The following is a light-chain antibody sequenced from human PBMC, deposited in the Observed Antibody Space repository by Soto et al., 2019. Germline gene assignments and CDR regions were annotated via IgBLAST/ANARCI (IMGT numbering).Light chain of an antibody. J-gene: IGKJ2*01. CDR1: QSVSSNN. Sequence: EIVLTQSPGTLSLSPGERATLSCRASQSVSSNNLAWYQQKPGQAPRLLIFGASSRATGIPDRFSGSGSGTDFTLTISRLEPEDFEVYSCQQYGRSPYTFGQGTKLEIK. CDR2: GAS. CDR3: QQYGRSPYT. V-gene: IGKV3-20*01.